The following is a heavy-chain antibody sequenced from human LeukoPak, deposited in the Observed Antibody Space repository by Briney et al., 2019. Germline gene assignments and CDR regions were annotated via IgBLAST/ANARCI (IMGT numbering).Heavy chain of an antibody. J-gene: IGHJ4*02. D-gene: IGHD6-13*01. CDR3: AKDGGRGSSDY. Sequence: GGSLRLSCVASGFSFSRFGMNWVRKAPGKGLEWVSAISGSGGSTYYADSVKGRFTISRDNSKNTLYLQMNSLRAEDTAVYYCAKDGGRGSSDYWGQGTLVTVSS. CDR2: ISGSGGST. CDR1: GFSFSRFG. V-gene: IGHV3-23*01.